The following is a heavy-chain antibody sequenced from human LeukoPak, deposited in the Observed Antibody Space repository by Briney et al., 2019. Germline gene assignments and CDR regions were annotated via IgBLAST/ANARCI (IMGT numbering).Heavy chain of an antibody. CDR2: ISAYNGNT. D-gene: IGHD1-26*01. V-gene: IGHV1-18*01. Sequence: PGASVKVSCKASGYTFTSYGISWVRQAPGQGLEWMGWISAYNGNTNYAQKLQGRVTMTTDTSTSTAYMELRSLTSEDTAVYYCARVRPIVGATIEYSLGYNWFDPWGQGTVVIVSS. J-gene: IGHJ5*02. CDR1: GYTFTSYG. CDR3: ARVRPIVGATIEYSLGYNWFDP.